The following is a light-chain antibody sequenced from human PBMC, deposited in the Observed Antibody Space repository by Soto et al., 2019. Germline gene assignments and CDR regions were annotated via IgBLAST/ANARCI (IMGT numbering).Light chain of an antibody. V-gene: IGLV2-14*01. J-gene: IGLJ1*01. CDR2: AVT. Sequence: QSVLTQPASVSGSPGQSITISCTGTSSDVGGYNYVSWYQQHPGKAPKLMIYAVTDRPSGVSSRFSGSKSGNTASLTISGLQAEDEADYYCSSYTGSSTLFGTGTKGTVL. CDR1: SSDVGGYNY. CDR3: SSYTGSSTL.